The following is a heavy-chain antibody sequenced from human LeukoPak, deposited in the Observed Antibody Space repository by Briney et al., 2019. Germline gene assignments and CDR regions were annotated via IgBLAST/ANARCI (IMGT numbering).Heavy chain of an antibody. Sequence: PGGSLRLSCAASGFTFSSYGMHWVRQAPGKGLEWVAVIWYGGSNKYYADSVKGRFTISRDNSKNTLYLQMNSLRAEDTAVYYCAKDLGPRGFVLDYWGQGTLVTVSS. J-gene: IGHJ4*02. CDR1: GFTFSSYG. CDR2: IWYGGSNK. D-gene: IGHD3-10*01. CDR3: AKDLGPRGFVLDY. V-gene: IGHV3-30*02.